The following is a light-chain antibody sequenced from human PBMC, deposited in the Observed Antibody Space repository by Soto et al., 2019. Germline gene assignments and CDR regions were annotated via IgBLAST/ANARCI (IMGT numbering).Light chain of an antibody. CDR1: NSDIGAYSR. J-gene: IGLJ3*02. V-gene: IGLV2-14*03. CDR2: DVS. CDR3: ISYTNSDSWV. Sequence: SALTQPASVSGSPGQSITISCTGTNSDIGAYSRVCWYQQHPGKVPKLMIYDVSNRPSGVSNRFSGSKSGNTASLTISGLQAEDEADYYCISYTNSDSWVFGGGTKLTVL.